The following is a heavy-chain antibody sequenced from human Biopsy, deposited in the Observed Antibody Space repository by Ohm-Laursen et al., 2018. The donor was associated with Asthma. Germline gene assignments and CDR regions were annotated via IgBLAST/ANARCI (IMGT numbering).Heavy chain of an antibody. V-gene: IGHV3-30*03. CDR1: GFVFSQCG. CDR2: VSSDGHNK. J-gene: IGHJ3*02. Sequence: SLRLSCAASGFVFSQCGMHWVRQGPGKGLEWVALVSSDGHNKYYEDSVKGCFTISRDNSRNMLYLQINRLTVEDSAVYFCARQSGQDYGDSSGFDIWGQGTKVAVSS. CDR3: ARQSGQDYGDSSGFDI. D-gene: IGHD3-22*01.